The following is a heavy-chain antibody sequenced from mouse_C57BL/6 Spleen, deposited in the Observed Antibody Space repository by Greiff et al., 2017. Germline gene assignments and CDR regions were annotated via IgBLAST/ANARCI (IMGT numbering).Heavy chain of an antibody. CDR1: GFNIKDDY. J-gene: IGHJ3*01. Sequence: EVKLVESGAELVRPGASVKLSCTASGFNIKDDYMHWVKQRPEQGLEWIGWIDPENGDTEYASKFQGKATITADTSSNTAYLQLSSLTSEDTAVYYCTEYYYGSSGFAYWGQGTLVTVSA. CDR3: TEYYYGSSGFAY. V-gene: IGHV14-4*01. CDR2: IDPENGDT. D-gene: IGHD1-1*01.